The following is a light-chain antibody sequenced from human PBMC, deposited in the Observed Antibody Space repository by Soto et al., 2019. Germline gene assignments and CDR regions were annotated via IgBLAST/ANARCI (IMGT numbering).Light chain of an antibody. CDR3: MQSTQLPPT. CDR1: QDINVY. Sequence: MTQSPSSVSASIGDTVTITCRASQDINVYLNWYLQKPGQSPQLLIYEVSTRVSGVPDRFSGSGSGTDFTLEISRVETDDVGIYYCMQSTQLPPTFGQGTRLEIK. CDR2: EVS. J-gene: IGKJ5*01. V-gene: IGKV2D-29*02.